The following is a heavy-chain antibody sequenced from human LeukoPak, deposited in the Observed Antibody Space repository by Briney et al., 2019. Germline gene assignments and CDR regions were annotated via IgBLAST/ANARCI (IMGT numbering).Heavy chain of an antibody. CDR3: ARWGWSERGYYYGMDV. V-gene: IGHV1-8*01. D-gene: IGHD6-19*01. CDR1: GYTFTSYD. J-gene: IGHJ6*02. CDR2: MNPNSGNT. Sequence: ASVKVSCKASGYTFTSYDINWVRQATGQGLEWMGWMNPNSGNTGYAQKFQGRVTMTRNTSINTAYMELSSLRSEDTAVYYCARWGWSERGYYYGMDVWGQGTTVTVSS.